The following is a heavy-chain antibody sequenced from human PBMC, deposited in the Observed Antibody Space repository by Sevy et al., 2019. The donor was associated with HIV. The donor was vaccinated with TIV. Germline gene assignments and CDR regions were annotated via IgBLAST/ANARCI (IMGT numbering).Heavy chain of an antibody. CDR1: GFTFGDYC. J-gene: IGHJ4*02. CDR2: LKSDVYGGTV. CDR3: SRWKAAQSIFDY. Sequence: GGCLRLSCTASGFTFGDYCMSWVRQAPGKGLEWVAFLKSDVYGGTVDHAASVRGRFVISRDDSKTNAYLQMNDLKTEESVVYYCSRWKAAQSIFDYWGQGALVTVSS. V-gene: IGHV3-49*04. D-gene: IGHD6-13*01.